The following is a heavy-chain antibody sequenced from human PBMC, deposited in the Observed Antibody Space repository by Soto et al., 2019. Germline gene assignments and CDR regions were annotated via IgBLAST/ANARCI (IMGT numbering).Heavy chain of an antibody. Sequence: QVQLQQWGAGLLKPSESLSLTCAGYGGSFSGYYWTWIRQPPGTGLEWIGEINHSGSTNYNPSLKSRVTISVDASKNQFSLKLTSVTAADTAVYYSARDKITGLFDYWGQGTLVTVSS. CDR2: INHSGST. CDR1: GGSFSGYY. J-gene: IGHJ4*02. V-gene: IGHV4-34*01. D-gene: IGHD2-8*02. CDR3: ARDKITGLFDY.